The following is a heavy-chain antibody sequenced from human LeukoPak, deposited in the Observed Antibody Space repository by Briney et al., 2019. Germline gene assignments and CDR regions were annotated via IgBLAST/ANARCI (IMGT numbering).Heavy chain of an antibody. V-gene: IGHV3-23*01. CDR1: GFTFSSYA. D-gene: IGHD6-19*01. CDR2: ISGSGGST. J-gene: IGHJ4*02. Sequence: PGGSLRLSCAASGFTFSSYAMSWVRQAPGKGLEWVSAISGSGGSTYYADSVKGRFTISRDNSMNTLYLQMNSLRAEDTAVYYCANSRQWLATGNFDYWGQGTLVTVSS. CDR3: ANSRQWLATGNFDY.